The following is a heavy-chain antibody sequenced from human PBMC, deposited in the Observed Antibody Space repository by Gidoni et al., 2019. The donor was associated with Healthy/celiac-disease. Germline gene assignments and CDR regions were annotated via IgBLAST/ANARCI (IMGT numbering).Heavy chain of an antibody. Sequence: EVQLVESGGGLVKPGGSLRLSCAASGFTFRSYSMNWVRQAPGKGLEWVSSISSSSSYIYYADSVKGRFTISRDNAKNSLYLQMNSLRAEDTAVYYCARDSIGSSYYYYGMDVWGQGTTVTVSS. CDR2: ISSSSSYI. J-gene: IGHJ6*02. D-gene: IGHD1-26*01. CDR1: GFTFRSYS. V-gene: IGHV3-21*01. CDR3: ARDSIGSSYYYYGMDV.